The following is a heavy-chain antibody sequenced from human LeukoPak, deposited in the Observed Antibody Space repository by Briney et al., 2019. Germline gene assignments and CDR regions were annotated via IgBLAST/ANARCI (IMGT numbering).Heavy chain of an antibody. CDR1: GFTFDDYA. V-gene: IGHV3-9*01. Sequence: PGRSLRLSCAASGFTFDDYAMTWVRQAPGKGLEWVSGISWNSGSIGYADSVKGRFTISRDNAKNSLYLQMNSLRAEDTALYYCAKDIAAAAGTYDAFDIWGQGTMVTVSS. CDR2: ISWNSGSI. D-gene: IGHD6-13*01. CDR3: AKDIAAAAGTYDAFDI. J-gene: IGHJ3*02.